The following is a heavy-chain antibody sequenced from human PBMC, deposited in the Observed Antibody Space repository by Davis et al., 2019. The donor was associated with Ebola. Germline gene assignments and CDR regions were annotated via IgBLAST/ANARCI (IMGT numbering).Heavy chain of an antibody. Sequence: SETLSLTCSVSGYSIASGYHWGWIRQPPGKGLEWIGYIYHSGRTHYNPSLKSRVTISVDTSKNQFSLKLSSVTAADTAVYYCASRDGYNGDYWGQGTLVTVSS. J-gene: IGHJ4*02. CDR3: ASRDGYNGDY. V-gene: IGHV4-38-2*02. CDR2: IYHSGRT. D-gene: IGHD5-24*01. CDR1: GYSIASGYH.